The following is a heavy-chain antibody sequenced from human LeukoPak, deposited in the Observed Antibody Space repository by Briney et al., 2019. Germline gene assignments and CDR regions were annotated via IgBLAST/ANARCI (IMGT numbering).Heavy chain of an antibody. Sequence: ASVKVSCKASGYTFTSYGISWVRQAPGQGLEWMGWISAYNGNTNYAQKLQGRVTMTTDTSTSTAYMELRSLRSDDTAVYYCARPGIAAAAGSYGMDVWGQGTTVTVSS. CDR2: ISAYNGNT. J-gene: IGHJ6*02. CDR1: GYTFTSYG. D-gene: IGHD6-13*01. V-gene: IGHV1-18*01. CDR3: ARPGIAAAAGSYGMDV.